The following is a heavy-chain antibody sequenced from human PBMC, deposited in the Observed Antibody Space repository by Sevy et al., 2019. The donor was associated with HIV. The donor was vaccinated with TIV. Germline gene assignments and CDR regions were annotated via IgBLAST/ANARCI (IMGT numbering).Heavy chain of an antibody. CDR1: GGSITSLY. V-gene: IGHV4-59*08. CDR2: IYYNGHI. J-gene: IGHJ4*02. CDR3: AGENAWGRGYS. D-gene: IGHD1-26*01. Sequence: KQSQTLSLTCTVSGGSITSLYWNWIRQPPGKGLEWIANIYYNGHINYNPSLKSRVTFSLDTSKNQFSLRLGSVTAADTAMYYCAGENAWGRGYSWGQGTLVTVSS.